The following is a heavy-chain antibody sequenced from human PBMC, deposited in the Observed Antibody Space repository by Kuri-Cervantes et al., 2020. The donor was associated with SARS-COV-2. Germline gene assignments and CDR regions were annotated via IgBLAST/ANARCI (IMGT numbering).Heavy chain of an antibody. CDR1: GFTFSSYA. V-gene: IGHV3-30*04. J-gene: IGHJ4*02. D-gene: IGHD6-13*01. Sequence: GGSLRLSCAASGFTFSSYAMHWVRQAPGKGLEWVAVISYDGSNKYYADSVKGRFTISRDNSKNTLYLQTNSLRAEDTAVYYCARSWGIAAAGTGGYWGQGTLVTVSS. CDR3: ARSWGIAAAGTGGY. CDR2: ISYDGSNK.